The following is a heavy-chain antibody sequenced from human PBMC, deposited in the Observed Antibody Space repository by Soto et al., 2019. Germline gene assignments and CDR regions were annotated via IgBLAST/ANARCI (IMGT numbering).Heavy chain of an antibody. D-gene: IGHD3-22*01. V-gene: IGHV3-7*01. Sequence: GGSLRLSCAASGFTFSSYWMSWVRQAPGKGLEWVANIKQDGSEKYYVDSVKGRFTISRDNAKNSLYLQMNSLRAEDTAVYYCARDSIGDYYYYMDVWGKGTTVTVSS. CDR3: ARDSIGDYYYYMDV. CDR1: GFTFSSYW. CDR2: IKQDGSEK. J-gene: IGHJ6*03.